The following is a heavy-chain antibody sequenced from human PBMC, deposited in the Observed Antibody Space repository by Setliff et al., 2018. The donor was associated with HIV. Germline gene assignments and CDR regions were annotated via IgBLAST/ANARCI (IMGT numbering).Heavy chain of an antibody. D-gene: IGHD5-18*01. CDR2: IYYSGSI. CDR3: ARGAYRDGYDY. J-gene: IGHJ4*02. Sequence: SETLSLTCAVYGGSFSGYYWSWIRQPPGKGLEWIGYIYYSGSIYYNPSLKSRVTMSVDTSRDQFSLKLSSVAAADTAVYHCARGAYRDGYDYWGQGTLVTVSS. V-gene: IGHV4-34*10. CDR1: GGSFSGYY.